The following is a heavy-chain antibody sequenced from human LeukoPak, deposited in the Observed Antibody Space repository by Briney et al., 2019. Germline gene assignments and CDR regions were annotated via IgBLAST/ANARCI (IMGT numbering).Heavy chain of an antibody. CDR2: INPSGGST. J-gene: IGHJ4*02. Sequence: ASVKVSCKASGYTFTSYYMHWVRQAPGQGLEWMGIINPSGGSTSYAQKFQGRVTMTRDTSISTAYLQWSSLKASDTAMYYCARPDYYDSSRSDYWGQGTLVTVSS. V-gene: IGHV1-46*01. D-gene: IGHD3-22*01. CDR1: GYTFTSYY. CDR3: ARPDYYDSSRSDY.